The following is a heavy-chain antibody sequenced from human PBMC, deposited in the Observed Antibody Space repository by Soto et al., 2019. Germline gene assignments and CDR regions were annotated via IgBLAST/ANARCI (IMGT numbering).Heavy chain of an antibody. J-gene: IGHJ4*02. Sequence: SETLSLTCTVSGGNINNSTYYWGWIRQPPGKGLEWIGSIYYSGSTYYNPSLKSRVTICVGTSKNQFSLKLSSVTASDTAVYYCGTTLYGYHHFDYWGQGSLVT. CDR2: IYYSGST. CDR3: GTTLYGYHHFDY. V-gene: IGHV4-39*01. CDR1: GGNINNSTYY. D-gene: IGHD2-2*02.